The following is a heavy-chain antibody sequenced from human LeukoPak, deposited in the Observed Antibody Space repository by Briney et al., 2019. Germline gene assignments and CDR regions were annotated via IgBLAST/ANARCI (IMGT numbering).Heavy chain of an antibody. CDR3: ARSYSWNNGAYSFDY. Sequence: KSSETLSLTCTVSGGSISSGGYYWSWIRQHPGKGLEWIGYIYYSGSTYYNPSLKSRVTISVDTSKNQFSLKLSSVTAADTAVYYCARSYSWNNGAYSFDYWGQGTLVTVSS. J-gene: IGHJ4*02. V-gene: IGHV4-31*03. CDR1: GGSISSGGYY. CDR2: IYYSGST. D-gene: IGHD1/OR15-1a*01.